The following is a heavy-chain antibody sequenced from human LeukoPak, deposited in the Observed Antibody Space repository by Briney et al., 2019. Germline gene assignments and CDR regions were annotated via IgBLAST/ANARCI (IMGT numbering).Heavy chain of an antibody. D-gene: IGHD3-3*01. J-gene: IGHJ6*03. CDR3: ARDPLKYYQYYDFWSGPRGGYYYYYYMDV. V-gene: IGHV4-59*11. CDR2: IHYSGST. Sequence: SETLSLTCTVSSASISSLYWSWIRRPPGKGLEWIGFIHYSGSTNYNPSLKSRVTISVDTSRNQFSLKLNSVTAADTAVYYCARDPLKYYQYYDFWSGPRGGYYYYYYMDVWGKGTTVTVSS. CDR1: SASISSLY.